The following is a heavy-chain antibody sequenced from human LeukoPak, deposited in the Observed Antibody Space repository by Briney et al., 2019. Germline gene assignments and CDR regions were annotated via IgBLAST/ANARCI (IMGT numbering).Heavy chain of an antibody. Sequence: SETLSLTCTVSGGSISSYYWSWIRQPPGKGLEWIGYIYYSGSTNYNPSLKSRVTISVDTSKNQFSLKLSSVTAADTAVYYCAGSTVTTFAYYYYGMDVWAKGPRSPSP. CDR3: AGSTVTTFAYYYYGMDV. V-gene: IGHV4-59*08. D-gene: IGHD4-17*01. CDR2: IYYSGST. CDR1: GGSISSYY. J-gene: IGHJ6*02.